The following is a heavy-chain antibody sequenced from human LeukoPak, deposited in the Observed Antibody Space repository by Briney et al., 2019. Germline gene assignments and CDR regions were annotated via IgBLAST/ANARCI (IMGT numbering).Heavy chain of an antibody. CDR1: GFTSGIYA. Sequence: PGGSLRLSCAVSGFTSGIYAVSWVRQAPGKGLEWVSAFSGGGDSYYADSVRGRFTISRDSSKKILYLQMNSLRAEDTAVYYCGKEVERHFDLKYWGQGTLVTVSS. D-gene: IGHD2/OR15-2a*01. CDR2: FSGGGDS. J-gene: IGHJ4*02. CDR3: GKEVERHFDLKY. V-gene: IGHV3-23*01.